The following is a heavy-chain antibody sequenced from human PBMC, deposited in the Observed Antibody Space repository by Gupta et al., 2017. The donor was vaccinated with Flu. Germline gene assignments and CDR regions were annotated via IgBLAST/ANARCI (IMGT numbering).Heavy chain of an antibody. D-gene: IGHD2/OR15-2a*01. V-gene: IGHV4-39*01. CDR3: ARRITYGKTFDY. CDR2: VGYSGNT. J-gene: IGHJ4*02. Sequence: HLQLQESGPGLVKPSETLSLICTVSGGSISDTSYYWGWIRQPPGKGLEWIGNVGYSGNTFYNPSLKSRVTISVDTSKNQFSLKLSSVTAADTAVYYCARRITYGKTFDYWGQGSLVTVSS. CDR1: GGSISDTSYY.